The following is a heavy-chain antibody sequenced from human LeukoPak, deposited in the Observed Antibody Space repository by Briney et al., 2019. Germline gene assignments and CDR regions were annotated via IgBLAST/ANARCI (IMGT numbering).Heavy chain of an antibody. D-gene: IGHD3-10*01. CDR3: ARDLTGSGRGPFDP. CDR2: ISSNGGST. CDR1: GFTFSSYA. V-gene: IGHV3-64*01. J-gene: IGHJ5*02. Sequence: GGSLRLSCAASGFTFSSYAMHWVRQAPGKGLEYVSAISSNGGSTYYANSVKGRFTISRDNSKNTLYLQMGSLRAEDMAVYYCARDLTGSGRGPFDPWGQGTLVTVSS.